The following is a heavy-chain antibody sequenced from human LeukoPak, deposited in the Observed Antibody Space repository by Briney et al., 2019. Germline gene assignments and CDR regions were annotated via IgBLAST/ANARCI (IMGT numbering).Heavy chain of an antibody. CDR3: AKTPVVVVGDYFDY. CDR1: GLTFSSYA. V-gene: IGHV3-23*01. Sequence: GGSLRLSCAASGLTFSSYAMSWVRQAPGKGLEWVSAISSSGGSTYYADSVKVRFTISRDNSKNTLYLQMNSLRAEDTAVYYCAKTPVVVVGDYFDYWGQGTLVTVSS. J-gene: IGHJ4*02. D-gene: IGHD3-16*01. CDR2: ISSSGGST.